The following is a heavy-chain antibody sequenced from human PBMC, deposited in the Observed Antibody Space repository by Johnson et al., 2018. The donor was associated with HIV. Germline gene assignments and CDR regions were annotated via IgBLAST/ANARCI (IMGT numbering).Heavy chain of an antibody. J-gene: IGHJ3*02. D-gene: IGHD1-26*01. Sequence: EVQLVESGGGLVQPGGSLRLSCVASGFTVSSNYMSWVRQAPGKGLEWVSGISWNSGNIAYADSVKGRFTISRDNAKNSLYLQMNILRVEDNALYYCAKAMAASRSYHRPVPGSVDIWGQGTMVTVSS. CDR2: ISWNSGNI. CDR1: GFTVSSNY. CDR3: AKAMAASRSYHRPVPGSVDI. V-gene: IGHV3-9*01.